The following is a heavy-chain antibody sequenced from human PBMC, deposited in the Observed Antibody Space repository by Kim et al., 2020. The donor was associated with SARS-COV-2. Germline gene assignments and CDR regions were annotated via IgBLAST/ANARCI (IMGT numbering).Heavy chain of an antibody. Sequence: YAQKFQGRVTITADESTSTAYMELSSLRSEDTAVYYCARVDAFGVAYFDYWGQGTLVTVSS. CDR3: ARVDAFGVAYFDY. D-gene: IGHD3-3*01. J-gene: IGHJ4*02. V-gene: IGHV1-69*01.